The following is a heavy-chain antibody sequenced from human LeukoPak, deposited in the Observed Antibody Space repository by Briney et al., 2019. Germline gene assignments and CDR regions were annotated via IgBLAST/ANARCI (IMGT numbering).Heavy chain of an antibody. J-gene: IGHJ3*02. CDR3: ACLTTADAFDI. CDR1: GGSFNRDY. D-gene: IGHD3-22*01. CDR2: IYDSGST. Sequence: SETLSLTCAVYGGSFNRDYWSWIRQPPGKGLEWIGYIYDSGSTNYNPSLKSRVTISVDTSKNQFSLKLSSVTAADTAVYYCACLTTADAFDIWGQGTMVTVSS. V-gene: IGHV4-59*01.